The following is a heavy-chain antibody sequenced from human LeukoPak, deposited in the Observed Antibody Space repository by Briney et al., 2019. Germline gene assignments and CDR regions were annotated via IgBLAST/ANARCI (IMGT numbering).Heavy chain of an antibody. Sequence: ASVKVSCKASGYTFTSYGISWVRQAPGQGLEWMGWISAYNGNTNYAQKLQGSVTMTTDTSTSTAYMELRSLRSDDTAVYYCARDPPNIAMVRGVIRFDYWGQGTLVTVSS. CDR1: GYTFTSYG. D-gene: IGHD3-10*01. CDR3: ARDPPNIAMVRGVIRFDY. J-gene: IGHJ4*02. V-gene: IGHV1-18*01. CDR2: ISAYNGNT.